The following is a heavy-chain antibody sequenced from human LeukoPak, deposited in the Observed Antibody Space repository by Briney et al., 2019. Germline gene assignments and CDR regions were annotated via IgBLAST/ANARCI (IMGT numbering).Heavy chain of an antibody. J-gene: IGHJ4*02. CDR1: GGSISSYY. CDR3: ARVSYQEGVDY. Sequence: SSETLSLTCTVSGGSISSYYWTWLRQPAGKGLEWIGRISPSGSTNHNPSLTSRVTISVDTSKNQFSLKLNFVTAADTAVYYCARVSYQEGVDYWGQGTLVTVSS. V-gene: IGHV4-4*07. D-gene: IGHD2-2*01. CDR2: ISPSGST.